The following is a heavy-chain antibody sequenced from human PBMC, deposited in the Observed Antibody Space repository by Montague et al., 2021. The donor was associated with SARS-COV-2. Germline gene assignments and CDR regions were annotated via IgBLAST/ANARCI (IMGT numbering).Heavy chain of an antibody. J-gene: IGHJ4*02. CDR3: ASRNVNSRWSLEY. V-gene: IGHV3-23*01. Sequence: SLRLSCAASGFTFSYYPMSWVRQAPGKGLEWVATISSTGVTTYYPDSVKGRFTISRDNSKNTLSLQMNSLRAGDTAVYFCASRNVNSRWSLEYWGQGTLVTVSS. CDR1: GFTFSYYP. D-gene: IGHD6-13*01. CDR2: ISSTGVTT.